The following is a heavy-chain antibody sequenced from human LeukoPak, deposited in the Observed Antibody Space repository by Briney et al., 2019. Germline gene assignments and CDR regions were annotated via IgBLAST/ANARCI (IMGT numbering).Heavy chain of an antibody. CDR1: GFTFSSYG. J-gene: IGHJ6*03. Sequence: GGSLRLSCAASGFTFSSYGMSWVRQTPGTGLEWLAAISSSTRSTYCADSVKGRCTISRDNAKNSLYLQMNSLRAEDTAVYYCARDRKDIVVVPANYYYYYYMDVWGKGTTVTISS. D-gene: IGHD2-2*01. V-gene: IGHV3-21*01. CDR3: ARDRKDIVVVPANYYYYYYMDV. CDR2: ISSSTRST.